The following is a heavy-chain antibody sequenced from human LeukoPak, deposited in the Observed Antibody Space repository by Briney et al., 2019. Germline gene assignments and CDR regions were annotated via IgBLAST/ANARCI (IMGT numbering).Heavy chain of an antibody. J-gene: IGHJ5*01. V-gene: IGHV4-59*01. Sequence: PSETLSLTCTVSGGSISSYYWSWIRQPPGKGLEWIGYIYYSGSTNYNPSLKSRVTISVDTSKNQFSLKLSSVTAADTAVYYCARGTAAEFLMRFDSWGQGTLVTVSS. D-gene: IGHD6-13*01. CDR1: GGSISSYY. CDR2: IYYSGST. CDR3: ARGTAAEFLMRFDS.